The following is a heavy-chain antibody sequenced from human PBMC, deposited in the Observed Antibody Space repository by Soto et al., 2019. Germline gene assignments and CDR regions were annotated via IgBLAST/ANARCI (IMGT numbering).Heavy chain of an antibody. D-gene: IGHD3-10*01. CDR3: PRWSGVGVAGMDV. J-gene: IGHJ6*02. Sequence: QVQLQESGPRLVKSSQTLYLTCTVSGGSINSGDYYWSWIRQSPGKGLEWVGYMYYSGITDYNASLKSRITMSMDTSKNQCPLKLNSVTAADTAVYFWPRWSGVGVAGMDVWGQGTTVTVSS. V-gene: IGHV4-30-4*01. CDR2: MYYSGIT. CDR1: GGSINSGDYY.